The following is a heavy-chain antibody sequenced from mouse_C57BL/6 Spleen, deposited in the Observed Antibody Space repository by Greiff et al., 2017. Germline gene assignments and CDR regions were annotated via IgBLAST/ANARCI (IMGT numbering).Heavy chain of an antibody. Sequence: QVQLQQPGAELVKPGASVKLSCKASGYTFTSYWMQWVKQRPGQGLEWIGEIDPSDSYTNYNQKFKGKATLTVDTSSSTAYMQLSSLTSEDSAVYYCARKAAGLRSCDYWGQGTTLTVSS. CDR1: GYTFTSYW. CDR3: ARKAAGLRSCDY. V-gene: IGHV1-50*01. CDR2: IDPSDSYT. D-gene: IGHD3-3*01. J-gene: IGHJ2*01.